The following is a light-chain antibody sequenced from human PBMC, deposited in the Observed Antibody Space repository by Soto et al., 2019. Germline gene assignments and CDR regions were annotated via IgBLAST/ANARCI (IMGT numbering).Light chain of an antibody. CDR3: GTWDSSLSAGV. V-gene: IGLV1-51*02. Sequence: QSALTQPPSASGTPGQRVTISCSGSSSNIGSNTVNWYQQLPGTAPKLLIYENNKRPSGIPDRFSGSKSGTSATLGITGLQTGDEADYYCGTWDSSLSAGVFGTGTKVTV. CDR2: ENN. CDR1: SSNIGSNT. J-gene: IGLJ1*01.